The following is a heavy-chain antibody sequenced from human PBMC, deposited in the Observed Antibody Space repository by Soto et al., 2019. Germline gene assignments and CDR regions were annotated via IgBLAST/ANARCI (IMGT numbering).Heavy chain of an antibody. CDR2: INAGNGNT. V-gene: IGHV1-3*01. J-gene: IGHJ4*02. Sequence: ASVKVSCKASGYTFTSYAMHWVRQAPGQRLEWMGWINAGNGNTKYSQKFQGGVTITRDTSASTAYMELSSLRSGDTAVYYCARAVAVAADFDYWGQGTLVTVSS. CDR3: ARAVAVAADFDY. D-gene: IGHD6-19*01. CDR1: GYTFTSYA.